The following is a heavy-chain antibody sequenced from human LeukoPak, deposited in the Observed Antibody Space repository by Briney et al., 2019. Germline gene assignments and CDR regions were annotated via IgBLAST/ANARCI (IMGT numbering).Heavy chain of an antibody. CDR3: ARDCGGGSCYGPYDAFDI. J-gene: IGHJ3*02. Sequence: GGSLRLSCSASGFTFSSFAMHWVRQAPGKGLEYVAAVSGKGASTYYADSVKGRFTISRDNAKISLYLQMNSLRAEDTAVYYCARDCGGGSCYGPYDAFDIWGQGTMVTV. CDR1: GFTFSSFA. CDR2: VSGKGAST. V-gene: IGHV3-64*04. D-gene: IGHD2-15*01.